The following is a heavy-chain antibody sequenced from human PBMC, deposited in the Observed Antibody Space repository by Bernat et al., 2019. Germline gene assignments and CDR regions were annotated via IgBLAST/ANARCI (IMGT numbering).Heavy chain of an antibody. CDR1: GGSFSGYY. V-gene: IGHV4-34*01. CDR3: ARGRGWESGDLFYYYSYMDF. J-gene: IGHJ6*03. D-gene: IGHD1-26*01. CDR2: INHSGST. Sequence: QVQLQQWGAGLLKPSETLSLTCAVYGGSFSGYYWNWIRQPPGKGLEWIGEINHSGSTNYNPSLKSRVSISVDTSKDQFSLKRSYVTAADTAVYYCARGRGWESGDLFYYYSYMDFWGKGTTVTVSS.